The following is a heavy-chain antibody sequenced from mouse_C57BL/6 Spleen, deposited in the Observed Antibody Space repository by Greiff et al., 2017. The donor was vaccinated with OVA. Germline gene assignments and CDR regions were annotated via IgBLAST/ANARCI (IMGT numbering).Heavy chain of an antibody. D-gene: IGHD2-2*01. CDR2: ISYDGSN. CDR1: GYSITSGYY. V-gene: IGHV3-6*01. CDR3: AREEATMVTTLFDY. J-gene: IGHJ2*01. Sequence: DVQLQESGPGLVKPSQSLSLTCSVTGYSITSGYYWNWIRQFPGNKLEWMGYISYDGSNNYNPSLKNRISITRDTSKNQFFLKLNSVTTEDTATYYCAREEATMVTTLFDYWGQGTTLTVSS.